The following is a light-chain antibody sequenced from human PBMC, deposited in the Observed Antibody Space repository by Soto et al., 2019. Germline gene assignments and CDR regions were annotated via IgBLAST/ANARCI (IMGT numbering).Light chain of an antibody. Sequence: QSALTQPASVSGSPGQSITISCTGTSSDVGGYNYVSWYQQHPGKAPKLMIYDVSNRPSGVSNRFSGSKSGNTASLTISGLQAEDEADYYCSSNTSSSRGLFGTGTKVTVL. V-gene: IGLV2-14*01. CDR3: SSNTSSSRGL. J-gene: IGLJ1*01. CDR2: DVS. CDR1: SSDVGGYNY.